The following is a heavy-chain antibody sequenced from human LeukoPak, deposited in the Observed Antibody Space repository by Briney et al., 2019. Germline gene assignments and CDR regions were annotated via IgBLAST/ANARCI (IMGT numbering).Heavy chain of an antibody. V-gene: IGHV1-2*02. CDR2: INPNSGGT. D-gene: IGHD1-26*01. Sequence: GASVKVSCKASGYTFTGYYMHWVRQAPGQGLEWMGWINPNSGGTNYAQKFQGRVSMTRDTSISTAYMELSRLRSDDTAVYYCARVLVGATDRFPYPDYWGQGTLVTVSS. CDR3: ARVLVGATDRFPYPDY. CDR1: GYTFTGYY. J-gene: IGHJ4*02.